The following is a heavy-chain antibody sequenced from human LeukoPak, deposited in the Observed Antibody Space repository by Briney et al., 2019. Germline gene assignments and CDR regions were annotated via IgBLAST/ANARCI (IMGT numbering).Heavy chain of an antibody. V-gene: IGHV3-23*01. J-gene: IGHJ4*02. CDR2: ISGSGGST. D-gene: IGHD3-22*01. CDR1: GFTFSSYA. CDR3: AKVDYYDSSGYTSFDY. Sequence: GGSLRLSCAASGFTFSSYAMNWVRQAPGKGLEWVSAISGSGGSTYYADSVKGRFTISRDNSKNTLYLQMNSLRAEDTAVYYCAKVDYYDSSGYTSFDYWGQGTLVTVSS.